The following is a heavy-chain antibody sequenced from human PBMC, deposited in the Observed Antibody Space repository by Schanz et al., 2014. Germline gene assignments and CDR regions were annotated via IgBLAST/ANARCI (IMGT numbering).Heavy chain of an antibody. J-gene: IGHJ4*02. Sequence: QVQLVESGGGVVQFGRSLRLSCVASGFTFSSYAMHWVRQAPGKGLEWVALISNDGSIKYYADSVEGRFTISRDNSRNTLYLQMNSLRTEDTAVYYCASPSGYSGYGTYFDFWGQGTLXTVSS. V-gene: IGHV3-30-3*02. CDR3: ASPSGYSGYGTYFDF. D-gene: IGHD5-12*01. CDR2: ISNDGSIK. CDR1: GFTFSSYA.